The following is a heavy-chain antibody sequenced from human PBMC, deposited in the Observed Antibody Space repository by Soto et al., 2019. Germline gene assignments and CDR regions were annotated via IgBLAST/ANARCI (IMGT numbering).Heavy chain of an antibody. V-gene: IGHV3-23*01. D-gene: IGHD1-7*01. CDR3: AKDRRAGGNYGFYSDF. CDR1: GFTFSSYG. CDR2: SSATGSGT. J-gene: IGHJ4*02. Sequence: EMQLLESGGGLVQPGGSLRLSCAVSGFTFSSYGMTWVRQAAGKGLEWISFSSATGSGTYYADSVKGRFTISRVNSKNTLYLQMPSLRADDTAVYYCAKDRRAGGNYGFYSDFWGQGALVIVSS.